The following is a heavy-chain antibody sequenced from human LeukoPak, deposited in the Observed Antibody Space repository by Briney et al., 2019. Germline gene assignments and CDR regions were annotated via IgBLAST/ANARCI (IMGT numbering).Heavy chain of an antibody. J-gene: IGHJ5*02. Sequence: SETLSLTCTVSGGSIRSSYYYWGWIRQPPGKGLEWIGSIYDSGSTYYNPSLKSRVTISVDTSKNQFSLKLNSVTAADTAVYYCARRRHYGSGHYNWFDPWGQGTLVTVSS. V-gene: IGHV4-39*01. D-gene: IGHD3-10*01. CDR1: GGSIRSSYYY. CDR2: IYDSGST. CDR3: ARRRHYGSGHYNWFDP.